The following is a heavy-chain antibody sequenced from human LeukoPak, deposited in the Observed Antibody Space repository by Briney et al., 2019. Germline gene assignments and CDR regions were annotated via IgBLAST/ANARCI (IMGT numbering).Heavy chain of an antibody. CDR1: GFTFNSYA. Sequence: GGSLRLSCAASGFTFNSYAMHWVRQAPGKGLEWVAVISFDGRNKYYAGSVKGRFTISRDNSKNTLDLQMSSLRADDTAVYYCARSQLGGDYWGQGTLVTVSS. V-gene: IGHV3-30*04. CDR3: ARSQLGGDY. J-gene: IGHJ4*02. D-gene: IGHD6-6*01. CDR2: ISFDGRNK.